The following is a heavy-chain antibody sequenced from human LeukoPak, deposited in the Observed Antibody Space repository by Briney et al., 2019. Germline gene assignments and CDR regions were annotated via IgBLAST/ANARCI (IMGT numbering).Heavy chain of an antibody. Sequence: GGSLRLSCAASGFTFSSYAMSWVRQAPGKGLEWVAVISYDGSNKYYADSVKGRFTISRDNSKNTLYLQMNSLRAEDTAVYYCAKDQSPYCGGDCYPTFDYRGQGTLVTVSS. CDR3: AKDQSPYCGGDCYPTFDY. J-gene: IGHJ4*02. V-gene: IGHV3-30*18. D-gene: IGHD2-21*02. CDR2: ISYDGSNK. CDR1: GFTFSSYA.